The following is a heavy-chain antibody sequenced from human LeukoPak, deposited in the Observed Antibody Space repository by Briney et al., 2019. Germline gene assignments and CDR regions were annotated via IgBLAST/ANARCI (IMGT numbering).Heavy chain of an antibody. CDR3: ARDPYYYDSSGYFGSPVY. J-gene: IGHJ4*02. D-gene: IGHD3-22*01. V-gene: IGHV3-23*01. CDR2: ISGSGGST. CDR1: GFTFSSYA. Sequence: GGSLRLSCAASGFTFSSYAMSWVRQAPGKGLEWVSAISGSGGSTYYADSVKGRFAISRDNSKNTLYLQMNSLRAEDTAVYYCARDPYYYDSSGYFGSPVYWGQGTLVTVSS.